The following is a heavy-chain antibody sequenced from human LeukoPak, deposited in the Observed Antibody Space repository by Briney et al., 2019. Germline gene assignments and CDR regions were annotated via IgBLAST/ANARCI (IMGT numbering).Heavy chain of an antibody. CDR3: ARDSGYDDAAFDI. CDR2: LYSGGST. Sequence: GGSLRLSCAASGFTVSNNYMSWVRQAPGKGLEWVSVLYSGGSTYYADSVKGRFTISRDNAKNTLYLQMNSLRAEDTAVYYCARDSGYDDAAFDIWGQGTMVTVSS. D-gene: IGHD5-12*01. J-gene: IGHJ3*02. V-gene: IGHV3-66*01. CDR1: GFTVSNNY.